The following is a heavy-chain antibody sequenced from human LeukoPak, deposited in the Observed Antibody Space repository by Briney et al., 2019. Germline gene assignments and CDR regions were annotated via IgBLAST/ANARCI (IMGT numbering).Heavy chain of an antibody. CDR3: ARNLASLWFAED. Sequence: GGSLRLSCATSGFTFSNYGMNLVRQAPGKGLEWVSGTSPSGDGTYYADSVKGRFTISRDNSRTTLYLQMNSLRAEDTAVYYCARNLASLWFAEDWGQGTLVSVSS. J-gene: IGHJ4*02. CDR2: TSPSGDGT. CDR1: GFTFSNYG. V-gene: IGHV3-23*01. D-gene: IGHD3-10*01.